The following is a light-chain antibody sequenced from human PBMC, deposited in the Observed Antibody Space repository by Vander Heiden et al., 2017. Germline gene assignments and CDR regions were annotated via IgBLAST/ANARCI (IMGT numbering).Light chain of an antibody. CDR3: CSYAGSSTFFV. Sequence: QSALTHPASVTRSPGQSLTISCTGTSSDVGSYNLVSWYQQQPGKAPKLMIYEVNKRPSGVSNRFSGSKSGNTASLTISGLQAEDEADYYCCSYAGSSTFFVFGTGTKVTVL. CDR1: SSDVGSYNL. CDR2: EVN. V-gene: IGLV2-23*02. J-gene: IGLJ1*01.